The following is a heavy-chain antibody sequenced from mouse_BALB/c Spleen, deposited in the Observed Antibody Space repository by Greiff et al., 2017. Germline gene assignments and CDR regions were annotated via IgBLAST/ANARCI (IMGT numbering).Heavy chain of an antibody. D-gene: IGHD3-3*01. J-gene: IGHJ3*01. CDR3: VGGFAY. Sequence: EVQLQQSGAELVKPGASVKLSCTASGFNIKDTYMHWVKQRPEQGLEWIGRIDPANGNTKYDPKFQGKATITADTSSNTAYLQLSSLTSEDTAVYYCVGGFAYWGQGTLVTVSA. V-gene: IGHV14-3*02. CDR2: IDPANGNT. CDR1: GFNIKDTY.